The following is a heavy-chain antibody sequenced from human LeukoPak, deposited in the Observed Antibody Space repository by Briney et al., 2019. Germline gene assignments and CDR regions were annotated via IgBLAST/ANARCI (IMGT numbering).Heavy chain of an antibody. J-gene: IGHJ2*01. D-gene: IGHD1-1*01. CDR2: ISGSGGST. V-gene: IGHV3-23*01. Sequence: PGGSLRLSRAASGFIFSSYAMSWVRQAPGKGLEWVSAISGSGGSTYYADSVKGRYTISRDNSKNTLYLQMNSLRAEDTAVYYCAKGTFLSWYFDLWGRGTLVTVSS. CDR3: AKGTFLSWYFDL. CDR1: GFIFSSYA.